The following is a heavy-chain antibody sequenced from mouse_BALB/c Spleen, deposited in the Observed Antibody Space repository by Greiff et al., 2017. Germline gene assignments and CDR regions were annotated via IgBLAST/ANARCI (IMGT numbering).Heavy chain of an antibody. CDR1: GYSITSDYA. V-gene: IGHV3-2*02. CDR3: ARSDYYYFDY. D-gene: IGHD1-1*01. J-gene: IGHJ2*01. CDR2: ISYSGST. Sequence: EVQRVESGPGLVKPSQSLSLTCTVTGYSITSDYAWNWIRQFPGNKLEWMGYISYSGSTSYNPSLKSRISITRDTSKNQFFLQLNSVTTEDTATYYCARSDYYYFDYWGQGTTLTVSS.